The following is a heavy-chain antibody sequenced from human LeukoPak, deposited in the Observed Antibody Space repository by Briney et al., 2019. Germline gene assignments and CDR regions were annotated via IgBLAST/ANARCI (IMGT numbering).Heavy chain of an antibody. CDR3: ARALAAAGPGWFDP. D-gene: IGHD6-13*01. Sequence: SETLSLTCAVYGGSFSGYYWSWIRQPPGKGLEWIGEINHSGSTNYNPSLKSRVTISVDTSKNQFSLKLSSVTAADTAAYYCARALAAAGPGWFDPWGQGTLVTVSS. CDR2: INHSGST. CDR1: GGSFSGYY. V-gene: IGHV4-34*01. J-gene: IGHJ5*02.